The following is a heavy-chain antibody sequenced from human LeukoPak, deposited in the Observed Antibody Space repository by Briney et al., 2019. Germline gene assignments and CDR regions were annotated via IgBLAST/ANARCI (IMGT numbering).Heavy chain of an antibody. CDR3: ARHKGIAVAGYYYYGMDV. Sequence: GESLKISCKGSGYSFTSYWIGWVRQMPGKGLERIGIINPGDSDTRYSPSFQGQVTISADKSISTAYLQWSSLKASDTAMYYCARHKGIAVAGYYYYGMDVWGQGTTVTVSS. D-gene: IGHD6-19*01. CDR2: INPGDSDT. J-gene: IGHJ6*02. V-gene: IGHV5-51*01. CDR1: GYSFTSYW.